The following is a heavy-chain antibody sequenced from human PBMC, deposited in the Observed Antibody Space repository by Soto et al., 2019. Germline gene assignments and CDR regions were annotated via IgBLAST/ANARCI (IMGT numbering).Heavy chain of an antibody. J-gene: IGHJ4*02. V-gene: IGHV3-48*02. CDR2: ISSSSSTI. Sequence: PGGSLRLSCAASGFTFSSYSMNWVRQAPGKGLEWVSYISSSSSTIYYADSVKGRFTISRDNAKNSLYLQMNSLRDEDTAVYYCARDGPYDFWSGYYTYWGQGTLVTVSS. D-gene: IGHD3-3*01. CDR3: ARDGPYDFWSGYYTY. CDR1: GFTFSSYS.